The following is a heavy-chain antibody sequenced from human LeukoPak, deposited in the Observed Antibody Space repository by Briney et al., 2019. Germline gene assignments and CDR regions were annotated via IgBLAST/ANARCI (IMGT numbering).Heavy chain of an antibody. Sequence: SETLSLTCAVYGGSFSGYYWSWIRQPPGKGLEWIGEINHSGSTNYNPSLKSRVTISVDTSKNQFSLKLSSVTAADTAVYYCARRLPFTIFGGSWFDPWGQGTLVTVSS. J-gene: IGHJ5*02. D-gene: IGHD3-3*01. CDR3: ARRLPFTIFGGSWFDP. V-gene: IGHV4-34*01. CDR2: INHSGST. CDR1: GGSFSGYY.